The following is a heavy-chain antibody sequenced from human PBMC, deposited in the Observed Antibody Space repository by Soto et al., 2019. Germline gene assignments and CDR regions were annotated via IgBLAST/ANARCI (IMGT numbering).Heavy chain of an antibody. D-gene: IGHD3-16*01. Sequence: VASVKVSCKASGYTFTSYDINWVRQATGQGLEWMGWMNPNSGNTGYAQKFQGRVTMTRNTSISTAYMELSSLRSEDTAVYYCARGATIYYDYIWGSVHYYMDVWGKGTTVTVSS. V-gene: IGHV1-8*01. CDR1: GYTFTSYD. CDR3: ARGATIYYDYIWGSVHYYMDV. CDR2: MNPNSGNT. J-gene: IGHJ6*03.